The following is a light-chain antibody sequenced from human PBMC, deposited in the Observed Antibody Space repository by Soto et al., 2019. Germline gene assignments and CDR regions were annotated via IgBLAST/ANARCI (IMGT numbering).Light chain of an antibody. J-gene: IGLJ2*01. CDR3: SVI. CDR1: HSDVGSYNL. V-gene: IGLV2-23*01. CDR2: EDS. Sequence: QSALTQPASVSGSPGQSITISCTGTHSDVGSYNLVSWYQQHPGKAPKLIIYEDSKRPSGVSNRFSGSKSGYTASLTISGLEAEDEADYYCSVIFGGGTKLTVL.